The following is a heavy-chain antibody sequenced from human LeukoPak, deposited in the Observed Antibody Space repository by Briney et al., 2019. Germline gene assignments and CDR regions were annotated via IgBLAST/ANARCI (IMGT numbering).Heavy chain of an antibody. CDR3: ARDEH. CDR2: ISGSGDRT. Sequence: GGSLRLSCAASGFTFSSFGMNWVRQAPGKGLEWVSTISGSGDRTYYADSVKGRFTISRDNSKNTLFLQMNSLRAEDTAVYYCARDEHWGQGTLVTVSS. J-gene: IGHJ1*01. V-gene: IGHV3-23*01. CDR1: GFTFSSFG.